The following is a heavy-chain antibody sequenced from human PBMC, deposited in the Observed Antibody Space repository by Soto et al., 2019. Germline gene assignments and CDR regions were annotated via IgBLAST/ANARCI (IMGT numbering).Heavy chain of an antibody. D-gene: IGHD1-1*01. CDR2: IYWDDDK. V-gene: IGHV2-5*02. CDR3: AHRRSAGYPLDP. CDR1: GFSLSTRGVG. J-gene: IGHJ5*02. Sequence: QITLKESGPTLVKPTQTLTLTCTFSGFSLSTRGVGVGWIRQPPGKALEWLALIYWDDDKRYSPSLKSRLTNTKDTAKNQVVLTMTNMDPVDTATYCCAHRRSAGYPLDPWGQGTLVTVSS.